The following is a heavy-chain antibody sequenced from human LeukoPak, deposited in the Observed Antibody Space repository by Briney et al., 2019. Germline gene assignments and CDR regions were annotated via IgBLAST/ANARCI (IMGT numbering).Heavy chain of an antibody. V-gene: IGHV3-21*01. Sequence: GGSLRLSCVASGFSVSDNYMNWVRQAPGKGLEWVSSISSSSSYIYYADSVKGRFTISRDNAKNSLYLQMNSLRAEDTAVYYCASWSHWGQGTLVTVSS. CDR1: GFSVSDNY. J-gene: IGHJ1*01. CDR3: ASWSH. CDR2: ISSSSSYI.